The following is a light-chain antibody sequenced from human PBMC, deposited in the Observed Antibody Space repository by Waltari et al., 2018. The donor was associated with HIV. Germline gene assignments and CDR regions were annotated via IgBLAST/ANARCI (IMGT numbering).Light chain of an antibody. CDR3: SSYTSSSTL. CDR1: SGAIGSFNY. CDR2: EVS. J-gene: IGLJ2*01. V-gene: IGLV2-14*01. Sequence: QSALTQPASLSGSPGQSITISCTGSSGAIGSFNYVPWYQQHPGKVPKLMIYEVSNRPSGISNRFSGSKSGNTASLTISGLQAEDEADYYCSSYTSSSTLFGGGTKLTVL.